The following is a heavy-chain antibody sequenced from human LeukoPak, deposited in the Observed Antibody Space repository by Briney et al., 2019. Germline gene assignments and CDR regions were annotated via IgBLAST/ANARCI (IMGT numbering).Heavy chain of an antibody. CDR2: IYYSGST. D-gene: IGHD5-18*01. V-gene: IGHV4-59*01. CDR3: ARYAKSGYSYGYAYFDY. J-gene: IGHJ4*02. CDR1: GGSISSYY. Sequence: SETLSLTCTVSGGSISSYYWSWIRQPPGEGLEWIGYIYYSGSTNYNPSLKSRVTISVDTSKNQFSLKLSSVTAADTAVYYCARYAKSGYSYGYAYFDYWGQGTLVTVSS.